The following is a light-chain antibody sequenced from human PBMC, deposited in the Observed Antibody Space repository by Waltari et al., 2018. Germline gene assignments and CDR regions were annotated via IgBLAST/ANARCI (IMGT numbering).Light chain of an antibody. Sequence: QSALTQPASVSGSPGQSITISCTGTTSDIGAYNYFAWYQQHPGKAPKVVISDVTNRPSGVSNRFSGSKSGNTASLTISGLQAEDEADYYCSSFTSGSTWVFGGGTKLTVL. V-gene: IGLV2-14*03. J-gene: IGLJ3*02. CDR1: TSDIGAYNY. CDR3: SSFTSGSTWV. CDR2: DVT.